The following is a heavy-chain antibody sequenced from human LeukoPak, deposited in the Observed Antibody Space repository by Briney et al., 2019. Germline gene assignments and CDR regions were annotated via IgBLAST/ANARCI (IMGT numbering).Heavy chain of an antibody. Sequence: SETLSLTCTVSGDSISSYYWNWIRQAPGKGLEWIAYIYHFGSTTNYNPSLKSRVSISLDTSRNQFSLKLNSVTAAATAVYYCARGEFRGVVPFDYWGQGTLVTVSS. V-gene: IGHV4-59*12. D-gene: IGHD2-21*01. J-gene: IGHJ4*02. CDR1: GDSISSYY. CDR3: ARGEFRGVVPFDY. CDR2: IYHFGSTT.